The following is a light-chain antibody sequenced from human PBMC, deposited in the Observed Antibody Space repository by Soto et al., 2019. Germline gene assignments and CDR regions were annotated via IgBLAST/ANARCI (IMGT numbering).Light chain of an antibody. Sequence: EIVLTQSPGTLSLSPGERATLSCRASQSVSSSYLAWYQHKPGQAPRLLIYGASSRATGIPDRFSGSGSGTDFTLTISRLEPEDLAVYYCQQYRSSPPLTFGGGTKVEIK. J-gene: IGKJ4*01. CDR3: QQYRSSPPLT. CDR1: QSVSSSY. V-gene: IGKV3-20*01. CDR2: GAS.